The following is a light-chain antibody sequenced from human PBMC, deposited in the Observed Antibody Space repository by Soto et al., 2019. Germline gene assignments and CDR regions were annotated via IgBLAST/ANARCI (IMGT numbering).Light chain of an antibody. Sequence: DIVMTQTPLSSPVTLGQPASISCRSSQSLAHSNGDTYLSWLHQRPGQPPRLLIYKISNRFSGVPGRFKGSGARPDFTMKINRVEAEDVGVYYCMQAVEFPTTFVGGTKLEIK. V-gene: IGKV2-24*01. CDR3: MQAVEFPTT. CDR1: QSLAHSNGDTY. J-gene: IGKJ4*01. CDR2: KIS.